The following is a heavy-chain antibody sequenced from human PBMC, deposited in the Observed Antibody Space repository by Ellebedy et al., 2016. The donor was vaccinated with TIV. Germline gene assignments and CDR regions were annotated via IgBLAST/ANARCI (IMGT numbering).Heavy chain of an antibody. CDR1: GFTFSSYS. Sequence: GGSLRLSCAASGFTFSSYSMNWVRQAPGKGPEWVAVVLFDDSNRYYADSVKGRFTISRDNSKNTLYLQMNSLRADDTAVYYCATMADRIVGGTTDIDYWGQGTLVTVSS. CDR3: ATMADRIVGGTTDIDY. CDR2: VLFDDSNR. V-gene: IGHV3-30*03. J-gene: IGHJ4*02. D-gene: IGHD1-26*01.